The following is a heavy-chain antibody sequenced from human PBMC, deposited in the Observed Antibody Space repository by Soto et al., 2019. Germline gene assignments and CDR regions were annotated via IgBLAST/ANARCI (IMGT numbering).Heavy chain of an antibody. D-gene: IGHD3-16*01. J-gene: IGHJ5*02. CDR3: AKDLGIITFMYYFCS. CDR1: GFNFSNHA. CDR2: ISGSGGTT. V-gene: IGHV3-23*01. Sequence: PGGSLRLSCTASGFNFSNHAMSWVRQAPGKGLEWVSVISGSGGTTYYADSVKGRFTISRDNSKHTLYLQMNSLRAEDTAIYYCAKDLGIITFMYYFCSWGMGPLVT.